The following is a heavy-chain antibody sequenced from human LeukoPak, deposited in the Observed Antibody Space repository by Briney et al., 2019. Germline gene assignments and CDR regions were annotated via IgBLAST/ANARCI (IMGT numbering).Heavy chain of an antibody. J-gene: IGHJ6*02. V-gene: IGHV5-10-1*01. CDR1: GYSFTSYW. CDR2: IDPSDSYT. Sequence: GESLKISCKGSGYSFTSYWISWVRQMPGKGLEWMGRIDPSDSYTNYSPSFQGRVTISADKSINTAYLQWSSLKASDTAMFYCARHIAAAGFGGMDVWAQGTTVTVSS. CDR3: ARHIAAAGFGGMDV. D-gene: IGHD6-13*01.